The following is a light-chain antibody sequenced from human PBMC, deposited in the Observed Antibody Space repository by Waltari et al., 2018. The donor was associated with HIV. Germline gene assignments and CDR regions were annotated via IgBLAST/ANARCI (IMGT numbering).Light chain of an antibody. J-gene: IGLJ3*02. CDR2: DDN. CDR3: QVWDTTTDQWV. CDR1: NIGRPS. Sequence: SSVLTQPPSVSVAPGETARLTCGGTNIGRPSRQWYQQKPGQAPVLGIYDDNARPSGIPERFSGSSSGNTATLTISRVEAGDEADYYCQVWDTTTDQWVFGGGTELAVL. V-gene: IGLV3-21*04.